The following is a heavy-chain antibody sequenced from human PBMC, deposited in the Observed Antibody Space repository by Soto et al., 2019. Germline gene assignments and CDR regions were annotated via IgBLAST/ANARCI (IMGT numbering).Heavy chain of an antibody. V-gene: IGHV3-23*01. D-gene: IGHD2-2*02. CDR3: AKRRGAKYCSSTSCYRDYYYYGMDV. J-gene: IGHJ6*02. CDR1: GFTFSSYA. CDR2: ISGSGGST. Sequence: EVQLLESGGGLVQPGGSLRLSCAASGFTFSSYAMSWVRQAPGKGLEWVSAISGSGGSTYYADSVKGRFTISRDNSKNTLYQQMNSLRAEDTAVYYCAKRRGAKYCSSTSCYRDYYYYGMDVWGQGTTVTVSS.